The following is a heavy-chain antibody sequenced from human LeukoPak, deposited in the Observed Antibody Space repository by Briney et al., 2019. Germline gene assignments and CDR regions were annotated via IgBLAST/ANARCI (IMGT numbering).Heavy chain of an antibody. CDR3: ARALSDSGGYQAYFDY. CDR1: GFTFSSYW. CDR2: IKQDGSEK. V-gene: IGHV3-7*01. J-gene: IGHJ4*02. Sequence: GGSLRLSCAASGFTFSSYWMSWVRQAPGKGLEWVANIKQDGSEKYYVDSVKGRFTISRDNAKNSLYLQMNSLRAEDTAVYYCARALSDSGGYQAYFDYWGQGTLVTVSS. D-gene: IGHD3-22*01.